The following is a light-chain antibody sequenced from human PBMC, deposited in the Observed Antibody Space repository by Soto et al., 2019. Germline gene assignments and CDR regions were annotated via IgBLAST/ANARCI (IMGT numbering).Light chain of an antibody. CDR3: QQYDSSMYT. Sequence: EIVLTQSPGTLSLSPGERATLSCRANQSVSSRYLAWYQQKPGQAPRLLIYGASSRATDIPDRFSGSGSGTDFTLTISRLEPEDFAVYYCQQYDSSMYTFGQGTKLEIK. CDR1: QSVSSRY. J-gene: IGKJ2*01. CDR2: GAS. V-gene: IGKV3-20*01.